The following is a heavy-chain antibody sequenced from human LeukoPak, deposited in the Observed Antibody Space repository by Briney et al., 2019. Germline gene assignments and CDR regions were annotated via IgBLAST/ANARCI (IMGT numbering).Heavy chain of an antibody. Sequence: GGALRLSCAASGFTLSTYAMSWVRQTPGKGLEGVAATSSSDAGTYHADSVRGRFTISRDNSKNTLYLQMNSLRAEDAAVYFCAKAPVTSCRGAYCYPFDPWGQGTLVTVSS. CDR2: TSSSDAGT. V-gene: IGHV3-23*01. CDR1: GFTLSTYA. CDR3: AKAPVTSCRGAYCYPFDP. J-gene: IGHJ5*02. D-gene: IGHD2-21*01.